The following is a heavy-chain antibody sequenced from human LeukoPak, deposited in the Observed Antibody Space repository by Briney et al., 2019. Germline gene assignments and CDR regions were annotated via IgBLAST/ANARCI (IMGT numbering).Heavy chain of an antibody. J-gene: IGHJ4*02. D-gene: IGHD3-22*01. CDR3: AKDSTHYRVWDDYDSTGLTY. V-gene: IGHV3-30*02. CDR2: IRYDGSNK. Sequence: GGSLRLSCVASGFTFSAYGMHWVRQAPGKGLEWVAFIRYDGSNKYYADSVKGRVTISRDNSKNTLCLQMNSLRAEDTAVYYCAKDSTHYRVWDDYDSTGLTYWGQGTLVTVSS. CDR1: GFTFSAYG.